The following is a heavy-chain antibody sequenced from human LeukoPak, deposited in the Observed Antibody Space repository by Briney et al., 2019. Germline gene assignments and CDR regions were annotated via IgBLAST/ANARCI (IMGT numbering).Heavy chain of an antibody. Sequence: SVKVSCKASGGLSSNYTITWVRQAPGQGLEWVGRLIPILTTPTYAQKFQGRVTITVDKSTTTTYMDLSSLRSEDTAVYYCATDCVNGLCHTTDDPFEIWGKGTVVTVSS. D-gene: IGHD2-8*01. CDR2: LIPILTTP. CDR3: ATDCVNGLCHTTDDPFEI. V-gene: IGHV1-69*08. J-gene: IGHJ3*02. CDR1: GGLSSNYT.